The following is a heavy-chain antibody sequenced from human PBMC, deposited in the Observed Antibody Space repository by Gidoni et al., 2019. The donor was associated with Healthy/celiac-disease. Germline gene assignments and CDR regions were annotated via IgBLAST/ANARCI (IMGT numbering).Heavy chain of an antibody. Sequence: EVQLVESGGGLVQPGGSLRLSCAASGFTFSSYAMSWVRQAPGKGLEWVSAISGSGGSTYYADSVKGRFTISRDNSKNTLYLQMNSLRAEDTAVYYCAKDPYCSSTSCYTRLGYWGQGTLVTVSS. CDR3: AKDPYCSSTSCYTRLGY. V-gene: IGHV3-23*04. CDR1: GFTFSSYA. CDR2: ISGSGGST. J-gene: IGHJ4*02. D-gene: IGHD2-2*02.